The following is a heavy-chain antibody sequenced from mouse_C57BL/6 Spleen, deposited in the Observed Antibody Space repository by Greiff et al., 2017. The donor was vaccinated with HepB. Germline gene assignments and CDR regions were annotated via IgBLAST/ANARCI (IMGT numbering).Heavy chain of an antibody. CDR1: GYTFPSYW. J-gene: IGHJ4*01. CDR2: IDPSDSYT. V-gene: IGHV1-69*01. Sequence: VQLQQPGAELVMPGASVKLSCKASGYTFPSYWMHWVKQRPGQGLEWIGEIDPSDSYTNYNQKFKGKSTLTVDKSSSTAYMQLSSLTSEDSAVYYCARGMYYGSSRDMDYWGQGTSVTVSS. CDR3: ARGMYYGSSRDMDY. D-gene: IGHD1-1*01.